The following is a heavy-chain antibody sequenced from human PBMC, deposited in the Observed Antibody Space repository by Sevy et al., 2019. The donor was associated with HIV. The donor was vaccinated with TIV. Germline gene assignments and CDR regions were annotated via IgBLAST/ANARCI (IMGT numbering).Heavy chain of an antibody. D-gene: IGHD3-3*01. CDR1: GFTFTKAW. J-gene: IGHJ4*02. CDR3: TTKKDFWSGYFYFDY. Sequence: GGSLRLSCAASGFTFTKAWMNWVRQAPGKGLEWVGRIKGKTDCGTTDDAAPVKGRFTISRDDSKNTVYLQMNSLKTDDTAVYYCTTKKDFWSGYFYFDYWGQGTLVTVSS. CDR2: IKGKTDCGTT. V-gene: IGHV3-15*05.